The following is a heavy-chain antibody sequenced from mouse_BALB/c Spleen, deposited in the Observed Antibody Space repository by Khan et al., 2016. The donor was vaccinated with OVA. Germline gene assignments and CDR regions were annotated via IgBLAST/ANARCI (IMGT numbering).Heavy chain of an antibody. CDR1: GYTFSNYW. CDR2: INPSSGYT. J-gene: IGHJ2*01. Sequence: QVQLKESGAELAKPGVSVKISCKASGYTFSNYWIHWVKQRHGQGLEWIGYINPSSGYTYYNQTFNDKATLTIDKSSRTAYMQLSSLTSEDSAVXCCARDRIAYWGQGTTLTVSA. CDR3: ARDRIAY. V-gene: IGHV1-7*01.